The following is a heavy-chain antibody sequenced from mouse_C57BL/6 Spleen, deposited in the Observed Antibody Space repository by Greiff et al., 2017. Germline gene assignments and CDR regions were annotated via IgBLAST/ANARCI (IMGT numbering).Heavy chain of an antibody. CDR2: ILPGSGST. CDR3: ARSGPDGYYLYYYAMDY. Sequence: QVQLKESGAELMKPGASVKLSCKATGYTFTGYWIEWVKQRPGHGLEWIGEILPGSGSTNYNEKFKGKATFTADTSSNTAYMQLSSLTTEDSAIYYCARSGPDGYYLYYYAMDYWGQGTSVTVSS. D-gene: IGHD2-3*01. CDR1: GYTFTGYW. J-gene: IGHJ4*01. V-gene: IGHV1-9*01.